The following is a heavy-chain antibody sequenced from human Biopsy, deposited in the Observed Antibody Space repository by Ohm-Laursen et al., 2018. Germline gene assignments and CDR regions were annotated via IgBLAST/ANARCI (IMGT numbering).Heavy chain of an antibody. CDR2: ISHTGST. CDR1: NVSFSSFY. D-gene: IGHD3-22*01. V-gene: IGHV4-34*01. J-gene: IGHJ4*02. CDR3: AAYYYDSSGYFYAFHY. Sequence: TLSLTCAVYNVSFSSFYWSWIRQPPGKGLEWIGEISHTGSTNYNPSLKSRVIISADTSKNQFSLKLSSVTAADTAMYYCAAYYYDSSGYFYAFHYWGQGTLVTVSS.